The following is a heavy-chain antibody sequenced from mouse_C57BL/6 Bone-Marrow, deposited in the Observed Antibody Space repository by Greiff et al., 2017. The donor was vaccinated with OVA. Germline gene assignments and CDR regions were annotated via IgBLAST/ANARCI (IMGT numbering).Heavy chain of an antibody. Sequence: QVQLKESGAELARPGASVKMSCKASGYTFTSYTMHWVKQRPGQGLEWIGYINPSSGYTKYNQKFKDKATLTADKSSSTAYMQLSSLTSEDSAVYYCARGSGYRDAMDYWGQGTSVTVSS. D-gene: IGHD1-3*01. J-gene: IGHJ4*01. CDR1: GYTFTSYT. V-gene: IGHV1-4*01. CDR3: ARGSGYRDAMDY. CDR2: INPSSGYT.